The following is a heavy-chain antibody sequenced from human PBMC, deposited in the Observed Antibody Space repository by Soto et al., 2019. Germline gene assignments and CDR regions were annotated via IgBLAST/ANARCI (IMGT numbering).Heavy chain of an antibody. CDR3: ARHSIYCSGGSCYSGDAFDI. J-gene: IGHJ3*02. D-gene: IGHD2-15*01. CDR1: GFTVGSNY. CDR2: IYSGGST. V-gene: IGHV3-66*04. Sequence: AGGSLRLSCAASGFTVGSNYMSWVRQAPGKGLEWVSVIYSGGSTYYADSVKGRFTISRDNSKNTPYLQMNSLRAEDTAVYYCARHSIYCSGGSCYSGDAFDIWGQGTMVTVSS.